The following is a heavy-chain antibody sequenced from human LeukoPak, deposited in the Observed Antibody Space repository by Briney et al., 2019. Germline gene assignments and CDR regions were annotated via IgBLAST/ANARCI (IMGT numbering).Heavy chain of an antibody. CDR1: GFTFSSYE. V-gene: IGHV3-15*01. CDR2: IKSKTDGGTT. Sequence: GGSLRLSCAASGFTFSSYEMNWVRQAPGKGLEWVGRIKSKTDGGTTDYAAPVKGRFTISRDDSKNTLYLQMNSLKTENTAVYYCTTDIVATIADYWGQGTLVTVSS. CDR3: TTDIVATIADY. J-gene: IGHJ4*02. D-gene: IGHD5-12*01.